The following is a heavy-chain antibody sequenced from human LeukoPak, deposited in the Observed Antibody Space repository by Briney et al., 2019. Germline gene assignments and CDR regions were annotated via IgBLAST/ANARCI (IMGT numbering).Heavy chain of an antibody. Sequence: PGGSLRLSCAASGFTFSSYAMHWVRQAPGKGLEWVSAISGDGARTYYADSVKGRFTISRDNSKNTLDLQMNSLRAEDTAIYYCAKTVVVITFRFDSWGQGSLVTVSS. CDR1: GFTFSSYA. CDR2: ISGDGART. D-gene: IGHD2-21*01. V-gene: IGHV3-23*01. CDR3: AKTVVVITFRFDS. J-gene: IGHJ4*02.